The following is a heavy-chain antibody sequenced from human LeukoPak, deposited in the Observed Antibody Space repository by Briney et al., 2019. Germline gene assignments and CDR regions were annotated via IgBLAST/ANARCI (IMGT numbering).Heavy chain of an antibody. CDR2: FDPEDGET. Sequence: ASVKVSCKVSGYTLTELSMHWVRQAPGKGLEWMGGFDPEDGETIYAQKFQGRVTMTEDTSTDTAYMELSSLRSEDTAVYYCATSSGWYFPFDYWGQGTLVTVSS. J-gene: IGHJ4*02. D-gene: IGHD6-19*01. V-gene: IGHV1-24*01. CDR3: ATSSGWYFPFDY. CDR1: GYTLTELS.